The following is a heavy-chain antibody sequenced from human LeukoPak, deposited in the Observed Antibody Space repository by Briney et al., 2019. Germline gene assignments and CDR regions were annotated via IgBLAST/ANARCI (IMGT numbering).Heavy chain of an antibody. CDR1: GYTFTGYY. D-gene: IGHD3-22*01. CDR3: ATASYYYDSSDAFDI. J-gene: IGHJ3*02. Sequence: ASVKVSCKASGYTFTGYYMHWVRQAPGQALESMGWINPNSGGTKYAQKFQGRVTMTRDTSISTAYMELSRLRSDDTAVYYCATASYYYDSSDAFDIWGQGTMVTVSS. V-gene: IGHV1-2*02. CDR2: INPNSGGT.